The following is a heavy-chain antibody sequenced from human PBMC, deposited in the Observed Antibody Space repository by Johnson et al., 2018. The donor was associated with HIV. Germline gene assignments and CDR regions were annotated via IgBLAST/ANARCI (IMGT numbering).Heavy chain of an antibody. Sequence: VQLVESGGGVVRPGGSLRLSCAASGFTLDDYGMSWVRHAPGKGLEWVSGIHWNGGSTGYADSVKGRFTISRANAKHSLYLQMNSLRAEDTALYYCARDFVAFGECTAFDIWGQGTMVAVSS. CDR1: GFTLDDYG. CDR2: IHWNGGST. CDR3: ARDFVAFGECTAFDI. J-gene: IGHJ3*02. V-gene: IGHV3-20*04. D-gene: IGHD3-10*01.